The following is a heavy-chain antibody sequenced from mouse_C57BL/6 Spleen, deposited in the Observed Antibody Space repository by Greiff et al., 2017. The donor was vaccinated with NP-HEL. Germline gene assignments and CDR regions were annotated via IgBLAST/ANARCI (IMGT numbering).Heavy chain of an antibody. CDR1: GYTFTSYW. D-gene: IGHD2-5*01. CDR3: ARKDYSNYYFDY. Sequence: QVQLKQPGAELVMPGASVKLSCKASGYTFTSYWMHWVKQRPGQGLEWIGEIDPSDSYTNYNQKFKGKSTLTVDKSSSTAYMQLSSLTSEDSAVYYCARKDYSNYYFDYWGQGTTLTVSS. J-gene: IGHJ2*01. V-gene: IGHV1-69*01. CDR2: IDPSDSYT.